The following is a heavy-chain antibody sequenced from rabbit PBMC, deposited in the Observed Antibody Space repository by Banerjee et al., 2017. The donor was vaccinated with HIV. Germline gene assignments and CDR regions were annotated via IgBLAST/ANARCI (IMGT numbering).Heavy chain of an antibody. D-gene: IGHD8-1*01. Sequence: QEQLVESGGGLVQPEGSLTLTCTASGFSFSSSYYMCWVRQAPGKGLEWIACIAGGGNSAYYATWAKGRFTISKTSSTTVTLQMTSLTAADTATYFCARGVWAGSSDSYYFNLWGPGTLVTVS. CDR2: IAGGGNSA. CDR3: ARGVWAGSSDSYYFNL. CDR1: GFSFSSSYY. J-gene: IGHJ4*01. V-gene: IGHV1S45*01.